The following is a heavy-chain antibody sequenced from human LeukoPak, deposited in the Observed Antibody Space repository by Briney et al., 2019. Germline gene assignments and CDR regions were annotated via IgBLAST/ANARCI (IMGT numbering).Heavy chain of an antibody. D-gene: IGHD3-22*01. CDR1: GYTFTSYG. J-gene: IGHJ4*02. V-gene: IGHV1-18*01. Sequence: ASVKVSCKASGYTFTSYGISWVRQAPGQGLEWMGWISAYNGNTNYAQKLQGRVTMTTDTSTSTAYIELRSLRSDDTAVYYCARSHHYDSSGSYDYWGQGTLVTVSS. CDR3: ARSHHYDSSGSYDY. CDR2: ISAYNGNT.